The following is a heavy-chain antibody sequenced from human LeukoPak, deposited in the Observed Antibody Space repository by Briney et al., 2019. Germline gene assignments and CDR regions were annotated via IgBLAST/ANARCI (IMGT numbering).Heavy chain of an antibody. CDR2: FDPEDGET. CDR1: GYTLTELS. D-gene: IGHD3-10*01. CDR3: ATGGPTGSGSYYVPLYYFDY. V-gene: IGHV1-24*01. Sequence: ASVKVSCKVSGYTLTELSMHWVRQAPGKGLEWMGGFDPEDGETIYAQKFQGRVTMTEDTSTDTAYMELSSLRSEDTAVYYCATGGPTGSGSYYVPLYYFDYWGQGTLVTVSS. J-gene: IGHJ4*02.